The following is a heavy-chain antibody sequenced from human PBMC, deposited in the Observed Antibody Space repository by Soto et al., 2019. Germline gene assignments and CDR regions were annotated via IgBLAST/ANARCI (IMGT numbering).Heavy chain of an antibody. J-gene: IGHJ4*02. D-gene: IGHD1-26*01. CDR2: INWNGGST. V-gene: IGHV3-20*04. CDR3: ARGRVVGATCPFDY. Sequence: GGSLRLSCAASGFTFYDYGMSWVRQAPGKGLEWVSGINWNGGSTGYADSVKGRFTISRDNAKNSLYLQMNSLRAEDTALYYCARGRVVGATCPFDYWGQGTLVTVSS. CDR1: GFTFYDYG.